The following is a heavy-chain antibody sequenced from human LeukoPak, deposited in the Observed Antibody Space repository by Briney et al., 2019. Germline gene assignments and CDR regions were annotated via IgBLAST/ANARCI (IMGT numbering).Heavy chain of an antibody. CDR1: GFTFSSYS. CDR2: ISSSSSYI. CDR3: ARDQRVVDAFDI. J-gene: IGHJ3*02. V-gene: IGHV3-21*01. D-gene: IGHD2-15*01. Sequence: GRSLRLSCAASGFTFSSYSMNWVRQAPGKGLEWVSSISSSSSYIYYADSVKGRFTISRDNAKNSLYLQMNSLRAEDTAVYYCARDQRVVDAFDIWGQGTMVTVSS.